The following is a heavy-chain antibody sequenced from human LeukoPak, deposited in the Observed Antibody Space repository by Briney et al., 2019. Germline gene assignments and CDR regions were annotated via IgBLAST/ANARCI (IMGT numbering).Heavy chain of an antibody. Sequence: GGSLRLSCAASGFTFSSYAMSWVRQAPGKGLEWVSAISGSGGSTYYADSVKGRFTISRDNAKNSLYLQMNSLRAEDTAVYYCARDPGSSGWYDYWGQGTLVTVSS. V-gene: IGHV3-23*01. CDR3: ARDPGSSGWYDY. D-gene: IGHD6-19*01. CDR1: GFTFSSYA. J-gene: IGHJ4*02. CDR2: ISGSGGST.